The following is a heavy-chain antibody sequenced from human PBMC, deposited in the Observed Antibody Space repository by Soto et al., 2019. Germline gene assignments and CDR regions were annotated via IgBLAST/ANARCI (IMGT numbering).Heavy chain of an antibody. CDR3: ASVGADSAASSTGARQDF. D-gene: IGHD2-8*02. Sequence: QVQLQESGAGLLKPSGTLSLICIVSGDSVTVGYCYWSWIRQPPGKGLEWVGHIFFTGPTNYSPSLKSRVPRSGASSKSHLSLNLTSLTAADSAIYCSASVGADSAASSTGARQDFWGQGTTVTAPS. CDR1: GDSVTVGYCY. V-gene: IGHV4-61*01. J-gene: IGHJ6*02. CDR2: IFFTGPT.